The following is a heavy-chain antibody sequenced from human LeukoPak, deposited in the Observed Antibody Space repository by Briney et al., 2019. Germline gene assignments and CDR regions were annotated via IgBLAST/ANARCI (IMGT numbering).Heavy chain of an antibody. CDR1: GFTFSNYA. V-gene: IGHV3-30*04. J-gene: IGHJ5*01. D-gene: IGHD3-22*01. CDR3: ARVRRYSQYESSGYYADS. CDR2: ISYDGRTR. Sequence: PGGSLRLSCAVSGFTFSNYAMHWVRQAPGKGLQWVAAISYDGRTRYHADSVKGRFSISRDNSKDTVYLDMNSIRAEDMANYYCARVRRYSQYESSGYYADSWGQGTLVTVS.